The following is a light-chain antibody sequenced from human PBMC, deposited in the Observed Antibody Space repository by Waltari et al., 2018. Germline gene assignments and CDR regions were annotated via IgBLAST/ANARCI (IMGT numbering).Light chain of an antibody. J-gene: IGLJ2*01. V-gene: IGLV3-27*01. Sequence: SYELTQPSSVSVSPGQTARITCSGDVLGKKFIRWFQQKPGQAPGLLIFRDSERPSGIPDRCSGSSSGTTVTLTISGAQVEDEADYYCFTVDDNSLRLFGGGTKLTVL. CDR1: VLGKKF. CDR2: RDS. CDR3: FTVDDNSLRL.